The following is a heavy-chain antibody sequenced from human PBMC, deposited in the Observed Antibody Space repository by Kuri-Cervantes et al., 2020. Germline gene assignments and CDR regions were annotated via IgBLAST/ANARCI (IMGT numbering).Heavy chain of an antibody. V-gene: IGHV5-51*01. CDR3: ARLLTNWFDP. J-gene: IGHJ5*02. Sequence: GESLKISCNGSGYRFTNYWIGWVRQMPGKGLEWMGIIYPGDSDTRYSPSFQGQVTISADKSISTAYLQWSSLKASDTAMYYCARLLTNWFDPWGQGTLVTVSS. CDR1: GYRFTNYW. CDR2: IYPGDSDT.